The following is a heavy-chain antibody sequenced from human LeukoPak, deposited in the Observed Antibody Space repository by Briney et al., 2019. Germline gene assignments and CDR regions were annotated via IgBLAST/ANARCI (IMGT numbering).Heavy chain of an antibody. V-gene: IGHV4-4*02. CDR2: IYHGGSN. J-gene: IGHJ4*02. Sequence: PSGTLSLTCAVSGGSISSSNWWSWVRPPPGKGLEWIGQIYHGGSNNYVPSVKSRVTISGDKSKNQLYLRLSSVSAVHTAVYYGASKWMGLTYWGEGTLVTVSS. CDR3: ASKWMGLTY. D-gene: IGHD6-19*01. CDR1: GGSISSSNW.